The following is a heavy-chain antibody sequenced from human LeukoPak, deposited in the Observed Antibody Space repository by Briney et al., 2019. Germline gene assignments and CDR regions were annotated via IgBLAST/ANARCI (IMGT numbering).Heavy chain of an antibody. J-gene: IGHJ3*02. CDR2: INWNGGST. CDR3: ARDSVTGTKGGNDAFDI. Sequence: GGSLRLSCAASGFTFDDYGMSWVRQAPGKGLEWVSGINWNGGSTGYADSVKGRFTISRGNAKNSLYLQMNSLRAEDTALYYCARDSVTGTKGGNDAFDIWGQGTMVTVSS. V-gene: IGHV3-20*04. CDR1: GFTFDDYG. D-gene: IGHD1-7*01.